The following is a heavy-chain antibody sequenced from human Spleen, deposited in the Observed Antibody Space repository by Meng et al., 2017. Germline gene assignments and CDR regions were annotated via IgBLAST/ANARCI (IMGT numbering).Heavy chain of an antibody. D-gene: IGHD1-26*01. V-gene: IGHV3-15*01. CDR1: GFYFNNAW. CDR3: TWDDKAVSDY. Sequence: VNLVEAWGDLVKPGGSLRLSCAASGFYFNNAWMSWVRQAPGKGLEWVGRIKSNTDGGTAEYAAPVTGRFTISRDDSKSTLYLQMSGLRIDDTGVYYCTWDDKAVSDYWGQGTLVTVSS. CDR2: IKSNTDGGTA. J-gene: IGHJ4*02.